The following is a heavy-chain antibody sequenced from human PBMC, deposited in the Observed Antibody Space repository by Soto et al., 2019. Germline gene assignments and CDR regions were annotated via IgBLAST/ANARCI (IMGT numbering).Heavy chain of an antibody. V-gene: IGHV4-30-2*01. CDR1: GGSISSGGYS. CDR2: IYHSGST. D-gene: IGHD1-1*01. J-gene: IGHJ5*02. CDR3: ARDQLEGNWFDP. Sequence: QLQLQESGSGLVRPSQTLSLTCAVSGGSISSGGYSWNWIRQPPGKGLEWIGYIYHSGSTLYNPSLMSRVTISVDKSKTHFSLTLSSVTAADTAVYYCARDQLEGNWFDPWGQGTLVTVSS.